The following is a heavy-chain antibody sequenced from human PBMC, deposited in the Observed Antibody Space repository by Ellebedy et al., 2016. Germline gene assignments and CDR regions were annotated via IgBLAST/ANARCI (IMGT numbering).Heavy chain of an antibody. CDR1: GFTFDDHT. CDR3: ARDYSSGYVFDY. CDR2: INGNGGYT. V-gene: IGHV3-43*01. J-gene: IGHJ4*02. D-gene: IGHD3-22*01. Sequence: GESLKISCAASGFTFDDHTMHWVRQAPGKGPEWVSLINGNGGYTYYADSVKGRFTISRDNSKNSLYLQMNSLTTEDTAVYYCARDYSSGYVFDYWGQGTLVTVSS.